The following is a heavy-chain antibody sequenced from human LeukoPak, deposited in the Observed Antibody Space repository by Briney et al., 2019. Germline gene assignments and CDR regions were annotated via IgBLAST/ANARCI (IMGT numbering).Heavy chain of an antibody. CDR2: IRSKAYGGTT. CDR3: TRGSNYDFWSGDFYYYYYYYMDV. V-gene: IGHV3-49*04. CDR1: GFTFGDYA. J-gene: IGHJ6*03. D-gene: IGHD3-3*01. Sequence: GGSLRLSCTASGFTFGDYAMSWVRQAPGKGLEWVGFIRSKAYGGTTEYAASVKGRFTISRDDSKSIAYLQMNSLKTEDTAVYYCTRGSNYDFWSGDFYYYYYYYMDVWGKGTTVTVSS.